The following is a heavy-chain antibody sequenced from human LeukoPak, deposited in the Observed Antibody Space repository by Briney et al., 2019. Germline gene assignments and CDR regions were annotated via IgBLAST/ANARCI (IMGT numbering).Heavy chain of an antibody. Sequence: SETLSLTCTVSGGSISGYYWNWIRQPPGKGLEWIGYMFYSGSTSCNPSLKSRVTISLDTSKNQFSLKVTSVTAADTAMYYCARSQTGYTGSYGLFDPWGQGTLVTVSS. CDR3: ARSQTGYTGSYGLFDP. V-gene: IGHV4-59*01. D-gene: IGHD1-26*01. CDR2: MFYSGST. CDR1: GGSISGYY. J-gene: IGHJ5*02.